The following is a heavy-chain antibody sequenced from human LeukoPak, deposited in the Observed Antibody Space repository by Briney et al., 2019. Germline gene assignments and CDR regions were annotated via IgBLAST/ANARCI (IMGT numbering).Heavy chain of an antibody. CDR1: GGSISSYY. V-gene: IGHV4-59*08. CDR2: IYYSGST. J-gene: IGHJ5*02. Sequence: SETLSLTCTVSGGSISSYYWSWIRQPPGKGLEWIGYIYYSGSTNYNPSLKSRVTISVDTSKNQFSLKLSSVTAADTAVYYCARHGRTYYYGSGSLKWFDPWGQGTLVTVSS. D-gene: IGHD3-10*01. CDR3: ARHGRTYYYGSGSLKWFDP.